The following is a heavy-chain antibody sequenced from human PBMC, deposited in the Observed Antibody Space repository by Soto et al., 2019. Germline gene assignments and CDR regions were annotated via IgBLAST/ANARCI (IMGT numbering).Heavy chain of an antibody. V-gene: IGHV3-15*01. CDR3: TTLLASL. D-gene: IGHD2-15*01. Sequence: GGSLRLSCAASGFTFSNAWMTWVRQAPGKGLEWVGRIKSKIAGVTTDYAAPVKGRFTISRDDSKNTLYLQMSSLKTEDTAVYYCTTLLASLWGQGTLVTVSS. J-gene: IGHJ4*02. CDR1: GFTFSNAW. CDR2: IKSKIAGVTT.